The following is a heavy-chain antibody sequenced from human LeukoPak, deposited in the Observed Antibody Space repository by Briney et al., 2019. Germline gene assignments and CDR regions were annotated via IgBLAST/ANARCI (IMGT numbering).Heavy chain of an antibody. V-gene: IGHV1-69*05. CDR3: APMSVAGSNWFDP. J-gene: IGHJ5*02. CDR2: IIPIFGTA. CDR1: GGTFSSYA. D-gene: IGHD6-19*01. Sequence: SVKVSCKASGGTFSSYAISWVRQAPGQGLEWMGGIIPIFGTANYAQKFQGRVTITTDESTSTAYMELSSLRSEDTAVYYCAPMSVAGSNWFDPWGQGTLVTVSS.